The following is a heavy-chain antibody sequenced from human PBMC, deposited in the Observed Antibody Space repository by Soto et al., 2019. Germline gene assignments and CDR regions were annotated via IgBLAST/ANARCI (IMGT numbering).Heavy chain of an antibody. CDR2: IIPIFGTA. Sequence: SVKVSCKASGYTFTSDAISWVRQAPGQVLEWMGVIIPIFGTANYAQKFQGRVTITADESTSTAYMELSSLRSEDTAVYYCARELALDSSGYHYGGQGTLVNVS. J-gene: IGHJ4*02. D-gene: IGHD3-22*01. CDR1: GYTFTSDA. V-gene: IGHV1-69*13. CDR3: ARELALDSSGYHY.